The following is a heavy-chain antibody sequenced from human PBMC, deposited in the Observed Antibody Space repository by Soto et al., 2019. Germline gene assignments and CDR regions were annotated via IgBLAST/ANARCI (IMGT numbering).Heavy chain of an antibody. CDR1: GYDFTTYG. D-gene: IGHD1-1*01. V-gene: IGHV1-18*01. CDR3: ARGRYGDY. CDR2: ISAHNGNT. Sequence: QVHLVQSGAEVKKPGASVKVSCKGSGYDFTTYGITWVRQAPGQGLECMAWISAHNGNTDYAQKLQGRVTVTRDTSTSTAYMELRSLRSDDPAMYYCARGRYGDYWGQGALVTVSS. J-gene: IGHJ4*02.